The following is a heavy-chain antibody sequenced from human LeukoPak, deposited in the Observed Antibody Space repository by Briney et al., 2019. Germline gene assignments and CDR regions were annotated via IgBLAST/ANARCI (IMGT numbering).Heavy chain of an antibody. D-gene: IGHD3-22*01. CDR1: GASISSYY. V-gene: IGHV4-34*01. CDR3: VGYYYDSSGYF. Sequence: PSETLSLTCTVSGASISSYYWSWIRQPPGKGLEWIGEINHSGSTNYNPSLKSRVTISVDTSKNQFSLKLSSVTAADTAVYYCVGYYYDSSGYFWGQGTLVTVSS. CDR2: INHSGST. J-gene: IGHJ4*02.